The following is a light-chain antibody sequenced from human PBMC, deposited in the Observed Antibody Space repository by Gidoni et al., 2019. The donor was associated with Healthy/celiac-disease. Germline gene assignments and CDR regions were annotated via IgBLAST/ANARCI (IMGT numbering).Light chain of an antibody. CDR1: SSDVGGYNY. J-gene: IGLJ2*01. CDR3: CSYAGSYTFS. Sequence: QSALTQPRSVSGSPGQSVTISCTGTSSDVGGYNYVSCYQQHTGKAPKLMIYDVSKRPSGVPDRFSGSKSGNTASLTISGLQAEDEADYYCCSYAGSYTFSFGGGTKLTVL. V-gene: IGLV2-11*01. CDR2: DVS.